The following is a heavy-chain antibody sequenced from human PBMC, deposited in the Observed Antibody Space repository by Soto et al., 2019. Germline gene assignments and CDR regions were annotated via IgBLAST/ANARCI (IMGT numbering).Heavy chain of an antibody. V-gene: IGHV1-18*01. J-gene: IGHJ4*02. D-gene: IGHD1-1*01. CDR2: ISAHNGNT. CDR3: ARGRYGDY. Sequence: QVHLVQSGAEVKKPGASVKVSCKGSGYGFTTYGITWVRQAPGQGLEWMAWISAHNGNTNYAQKLQGRVTVTRDTSTSTAYMELRSLRSDDTAVYYCARGRYGDYWGQGALVTASS. CDR1: GYGFTTYG.